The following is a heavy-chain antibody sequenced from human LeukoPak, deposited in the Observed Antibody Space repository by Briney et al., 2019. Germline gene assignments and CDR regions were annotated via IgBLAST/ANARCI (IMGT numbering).Heavy chain of an antibody. CDR1: GGSISSSSYY. Sequence: PSETLSLTCTVSGGSISSSSYYWGWIRQPSGTGLEWIGSIYYSGSTYYNPSLKSRVTISVDTSKNQFSLKLSSVTAADTAVYYCARRGYTYDSSGYYYVGLFDYWGQGTLVTVSS. CDR3: ARRGYTYDSSGYYYVGLFDY. J-gene: IGHJ4*02. D-gene: IGHD3-22*01. CDR2: IYYSGST. V-gene: IGHV4-39*01.